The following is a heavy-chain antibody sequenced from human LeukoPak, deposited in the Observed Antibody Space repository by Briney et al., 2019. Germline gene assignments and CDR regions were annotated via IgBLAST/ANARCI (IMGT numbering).Heavy chain of an antibody. V-gene: IGHV3-64*01. D-gene: IGHD5-18*01. CDR1: GFTFSSYA. Sequence: GRSLRLSCAASGFTFSSYAMHWVRQAPGKGLEYVSAISSNGGSTYYANSVKGRFTISRDNSKNTLYLQMGSLRAEDMAVYYCASSYGYSYGHFDYWGQGTLVTVSS. J-gene: IGHJ4*02. CDR3: ASSYGYSYGHFDY. CDR2: ISSNGGST.